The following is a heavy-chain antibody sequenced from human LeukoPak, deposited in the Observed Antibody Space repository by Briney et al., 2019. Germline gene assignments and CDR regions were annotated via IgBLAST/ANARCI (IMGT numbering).Heavy chain of an antibody. CDR1: GFTFDDYA. CDR3: GEQLVPKI. Sequence: SGRSLRLSCAASGFTFDDYAMHWVRQAPGKGLEWVSGISWNSGSIGYADSVKGRFTISRDNAKNSLYLQMNSLRAEDTAVYYCGEQLVPKIRGQGTLVTVSS. J-gene: IGHJ4*02. CDR2: ISWNSGSI. V-gene: IGHV3-9*01. D-gene: IGHD6-13*01.